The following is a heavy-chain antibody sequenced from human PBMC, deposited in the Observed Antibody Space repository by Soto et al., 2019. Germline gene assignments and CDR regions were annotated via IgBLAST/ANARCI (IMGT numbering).Heavy chain of an antibody. V-gene: IGHV1-69*02. CDR1: GGTFSSYT. CDR2: IIPILGIA. D-gene: IGHD6-13*01. Sequence: QVQLVQSGAEVKKPGSSVKVSCKASGGTFSSYTISWVRQAPGQGLEWMGRIIPILGIANYAQKFRGRVTMTADKTTRTACMELSSLRSEDMAVYYCATGAQQLVNWFDPWVQGSPVTVSS. J-gene: IGHJ5*02. CDR3: ATGAQQLVNWFDP.